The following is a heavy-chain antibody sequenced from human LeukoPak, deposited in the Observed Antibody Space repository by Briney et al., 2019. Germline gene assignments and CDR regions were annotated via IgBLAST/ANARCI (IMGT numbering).Heavy chain of an antibody. CDR1: GYTFTSYG. J-gene: IGHJ4*02. D-gene: IGHD1-26*01. CDR2: ISAYNGNT. CDR3: ALVGAAGRLFDY. V-gene: IGHV1-18*01. Sequence: ASVKVSCKASGYTFTSYGISLVRQAPGQRREGMGWISAYNGNTNYAQKLQGRVTMTTDTSTSTAYMELRSLRSDDTAVYYCALVGAAGRLFDYWGQGTLVTVYS.